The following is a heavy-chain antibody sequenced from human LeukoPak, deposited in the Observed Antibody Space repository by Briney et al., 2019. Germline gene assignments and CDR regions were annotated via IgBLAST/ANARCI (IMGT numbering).Heavy chain of an antibody. CDR1: GCGFTSYW. J-gene: IGHJ4*02. D-gene: IGHD2-2*01. CDR3: ARGLGYCSSASCYFGY. Sequence: GESLKISCKGAGCGFTSYWIGGGRQMPGKGLEGRGIIYPGGSDTRYSPSFKGQVTISADKSSSNSSLKWSSLKASDTAMYYCARGLGYCSSASCYFGYWGQGTLVTVSS. V-gene: IGHV5-51*01. CDR2: IYPGGSDT.